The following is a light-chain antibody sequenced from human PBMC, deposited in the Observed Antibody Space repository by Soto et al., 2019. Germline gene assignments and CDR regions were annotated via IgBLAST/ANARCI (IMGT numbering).Light chain of an antibody. CDR1: QSVGSY. CDR3: QQRSNWPRT. CDR2: DAS. V-gene: IGKV3-11*01. Sequence: EIVLTQSPATLSLSPGERATLSCRASQSVGSYLAWYQQKPGQGPRLLIYDASNRATGIPARLSGSGSGTDFTLTIRSLEPEDFAIYFCQQRSNWPRTFGQGTKVEIK. J-gene: IGKJ1*01.